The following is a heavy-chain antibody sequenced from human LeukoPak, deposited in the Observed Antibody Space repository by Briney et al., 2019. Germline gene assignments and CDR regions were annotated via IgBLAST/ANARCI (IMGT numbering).Heavy chain of an antibody. J-gene: IGHJ5*02. Sequence: SETLSLTCAVYGGSFSGYYWSWIRQPPGKGLEWIGEINHSGSTNYNPSLKSRVTISVDTSKNQFSLKLSSVTAAVTAVYYCARARASYYYGSGSYYGRGFDPWGQGTLVTVSS. CDR1: GGSFSGYY. CDR2: INHSGST. CDR3: ARARASYYYGSGSYYGRGFDP. D-gene: IGHD3-10*01. V-gene: IGHV4-34*01.